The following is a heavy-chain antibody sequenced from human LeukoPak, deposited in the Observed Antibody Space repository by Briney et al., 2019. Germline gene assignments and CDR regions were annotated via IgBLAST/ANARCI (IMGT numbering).Heavy chain of an antibody. CDR3: ARFNREDTTRFDP. V-gene: IGHV4-61*01. CDR1: GGSVSSGSYY. Sequence: PSETLSLTCTVSGGSVSSGSYYWSWIRQPPGKGLEWIGYIYYSGSTNYNPSPKSRVTISVDTSKNQFSLKLSSVTAADTAVYYCARFNREDTTRFDPWGQGTLVTVSS. D-gene: IGHD2-15*01. J-gene: IGHJ5*02. CDR2: IYYSGST.